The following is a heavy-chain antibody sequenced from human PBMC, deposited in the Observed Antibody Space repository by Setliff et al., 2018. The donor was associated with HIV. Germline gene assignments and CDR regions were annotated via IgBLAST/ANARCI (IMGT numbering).Heavy chain of an antibody. V-gene: IGHV4-39*01. J-gene: IGHJ5*01. D-gene: IGHD2-15*01. CDR1: GGSISSSSYY. CDR2: IYYSGST. CDR3: ARQGSWLDS. Sequence: PSETLSLTCTVSGGSISSSSYYWGWIRQPPGKGLEWIGSIYYSGSTHYNPSLKSRVTISVDTSKNHVSLRLNSVTAADTAVYYCARQGSWLDSWGQGTLVTVSS.